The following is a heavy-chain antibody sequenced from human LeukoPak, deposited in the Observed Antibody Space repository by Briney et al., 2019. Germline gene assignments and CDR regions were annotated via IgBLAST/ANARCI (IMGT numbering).Heavy chain of an antibody. D-gene: IGHD3-3*01. CDR1: GGSISSGGYY. Sequence: SETLSLTCTVSGGSISSGGYYWSWIRQHPGKGLEWTGYIYYSGSTYYNPSLKSRVTISVDTSKNQFSLKLSSVTAADTAVYYCARVAEIDSWSGYHFDYWGQGTLVTVSS. CDR2: IYYSGST. J-gene: IGHJ4*02. V-gene: IGHV4-31*03. CDR3: ARVAEIDSWSGYHFDY.